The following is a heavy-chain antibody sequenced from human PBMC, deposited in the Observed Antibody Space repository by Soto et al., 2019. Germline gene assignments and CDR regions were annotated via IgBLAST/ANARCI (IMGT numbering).Heavy chain of an antibody. V-gene: IGHV3-23*04. CDR3: ATTYGSGDYDY. Sequence: EVQLVESGGGLVQPGGSLRLSCAASGFTFSDHYMDWVRQAPGKGLEWVSAISGSGGSTYYADSVKGRFTISRDNSKNTLYLQMNSLRAEDTAVYYCATTYGSGDYDYWGQGTLVTVSS. D-gene: IGHD3-10*01. J-gene: IGHJ4*02. CDR1: GFTFSDHY. CDR2: ISGSGGST.